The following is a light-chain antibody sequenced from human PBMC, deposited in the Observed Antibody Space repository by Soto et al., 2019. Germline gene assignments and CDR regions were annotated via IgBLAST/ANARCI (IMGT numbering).Light chain of an antibody. V-gene: IGLV1-51*01. CDR3: GSWDSSLSAYV. CDR1: SSNIGGNS. Sequence: SVLMQPPSVSAAPGQKVTISCSGSSSNIGGNSVSWYQQLPGTAPKLLIYDDDKRPSGIPDRFSGSKSGTSATLGITGFRTGDEADYYCGSWDSSLSAYVFGTGTKVTVL. J-gene: IGLJ1*01. CDR2: DDD.